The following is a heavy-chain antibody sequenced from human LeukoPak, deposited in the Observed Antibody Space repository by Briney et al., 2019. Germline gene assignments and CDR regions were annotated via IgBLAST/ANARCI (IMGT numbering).Heavy chain of an antibody. D-gene: IGHD3-22*01. CDR2: INQSGST. CDR1: GFTFSSYE. Sequence: GSLRLSCAASGFTFSSYEMNWIRQPPGKGLEWIGEINQSGSTNYNPSLKSRVTISVDTSKNQFSLKLSSVTAADTAVYYCARRSYYYDSSGYYLSSIDYWGQGTLVTVSS. CDR3: ARRSYYYDSSGYYLSSIDY. V-gene: IGHV4-34*01. J-gene: IGHJ4*02.